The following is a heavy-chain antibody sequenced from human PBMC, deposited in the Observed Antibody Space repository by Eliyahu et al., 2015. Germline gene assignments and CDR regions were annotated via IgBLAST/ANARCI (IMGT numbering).Heavy chain of an antibody. D-gene: IGHD3-9*01. CDR3: ARTGYYKGQWGFFDY. CDR2: IIPIFGTA. V-gene: IGHV1-69*01. J-gene: IGHJ4*02. Sequence: QVQLVQSGAEVKKPGXSVKVSCKASGXTXXSYAISWVRQAPGQGLXWMGGIIPIFGTANYAQKFQGXVTITAXESTSTAYMELSSLRSEDTAVYYCARTGYYKGQWGFFDYWGQGTLVTVSS. CDR1: GXTXXSYA.